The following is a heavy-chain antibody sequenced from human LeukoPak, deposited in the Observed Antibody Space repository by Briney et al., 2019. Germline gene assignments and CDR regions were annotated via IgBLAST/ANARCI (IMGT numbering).Heavy chain of an antibody. CDR1: GGSITSYY. CDR2: IYYSCTT. Sequence: SETLSLTCTVSGGSITSYYWSWIRQPPGKGLEWIGCIYYSCTTNYNPSLKSRVTISVDTSKNQFSLKLSSVTAADTAVYYCARVRDGSSFSAFDMWGQGTMVTVSS. D-gene: IGHD1-26*01. CDR3: ARVRDGSSFSAFDM. J-gene: IGHJ3*02. V-gene: IGHV4-59*01.